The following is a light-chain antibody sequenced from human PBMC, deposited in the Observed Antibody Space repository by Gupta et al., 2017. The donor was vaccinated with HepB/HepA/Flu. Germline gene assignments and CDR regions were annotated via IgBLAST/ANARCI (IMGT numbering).Light chain of an antibody. Sequence: DIVMTQSPLSLPVTPGEPASISCRSSQSLLHSNGYNYLDWYLQKPGQSPQVLIYLGSNRASGVPDRFSGSGSGTDFTLKISRVEAEDVGVYYCKQSLQTPYTFGQGTKVEIK. J-gene: IGKJ2*01. CDR3: KQSLQTPYT. CDR1: QSLLHSNGYNY. CDR2: LGS. V-gene: IGKV2-28*01.